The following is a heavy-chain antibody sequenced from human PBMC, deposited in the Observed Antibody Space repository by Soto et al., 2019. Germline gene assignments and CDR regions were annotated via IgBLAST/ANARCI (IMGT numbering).Heavy chain of an antibody. CDR2: ISGSGGST. J-gene: IGHJ4*02. CDR1: GFTFSSYA. D-gene: IGHD6-19*01. Sequence: EVQLLESGGGLVQTGGSLRLSCAASGFTFSSYAMSWVRQAPGKGLEWVSAISGSGGSTYYADSVKGRFTISRDNSKNTLYLQMNSLRAEDTAVYYCAKARFRDSSMFLLDYWGQGTLVTVSS. V-gene: IGHV3-23*01. CDR3: AKARFRDSSMFLLDY.